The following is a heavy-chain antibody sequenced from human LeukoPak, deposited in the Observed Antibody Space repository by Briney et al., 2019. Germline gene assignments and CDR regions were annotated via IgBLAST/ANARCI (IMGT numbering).Heavy chain of an antibody. D-gene: IGHD3-9*01. CDR3: ASTLTGYSFVDP. Sequence: PGRSLRLSCAASGFTFSDYGMHWVRQAPGKGLEWVTLISYDGRNKYYADSVKRRFTISRDNSKNTLYLQMNSLRAEDTAVYYCASTLTGYSFVDPWGAGSLVTVSS. CDR2: ISYDGRNK. J-gene: IGHJ5*02. CDR1: GFTFSDYG. V-gene: IGHV3-30*03.